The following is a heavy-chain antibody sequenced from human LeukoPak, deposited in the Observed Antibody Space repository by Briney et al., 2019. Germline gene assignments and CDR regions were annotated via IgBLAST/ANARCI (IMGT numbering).Heavy chain of an antibody. D-gene: IGHD3-9*01. J-gene: IGHJ4*02. V-gene: IGHV3-23*01. Sequence: SCKASGFTFSSYGMSWVRQAPGKGLEWVSAISGSGGSTYYADSVKGRFTISRDNSKNTLYLQMNSLRAEDTAVYYCAKDRVRYFDWLTFWGQGTLVTVSS. CDR1: GFTFSSYG. CDR2: ISGSGGST. CDR3: AKDRVRYFDWLTF.